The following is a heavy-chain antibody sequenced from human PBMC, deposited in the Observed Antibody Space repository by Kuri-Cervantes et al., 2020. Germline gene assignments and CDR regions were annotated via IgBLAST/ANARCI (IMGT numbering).Heavy chain of an antibody. CDR1: GYAFTSYG. D-gene: IGHD3-3*01. CDR2: ISAYNGNT. CDR3: ARVHYDFWSGPTDY. J-gene: IGHJ4*02. V-gene: IGHV1-18*01. Sequence: ASVKVSCKASGYAFTSYGVSWVRQAPGQGLEWMGWISAYNGNTNYAQKPQGRVTMTTDTSTSTAYMELRSLRSDDTAVYYCARVHYDFWSGPTDYWGREPWSPSPQ.